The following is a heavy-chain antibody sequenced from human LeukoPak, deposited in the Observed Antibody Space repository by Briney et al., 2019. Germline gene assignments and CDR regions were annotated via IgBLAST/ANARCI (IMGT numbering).Heavy chain of an antibody. CDR2: ISGYNGDT. V-gene: IGHV1-18*04. CDR1: GYTFTNFG. CDR3: VRDRGDSSGWIFFDY. J-gene: IGHJ4*02. D-gene: IGHD6-19*01. Sequence: GASVKVSCKASGYTFTNFGFSWVRQAPGQGLEGMGWISGYNGDTDYAQKCQGRVTMTTDTSTSTAYMELRSLRSDDTAVYYCVRDRGDSSGWIFFDYWGQGTLVTVSS.